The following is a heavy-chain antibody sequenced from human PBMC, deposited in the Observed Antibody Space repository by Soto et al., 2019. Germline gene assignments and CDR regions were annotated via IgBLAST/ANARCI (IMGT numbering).Heavy chain of an antibody. CDR1: GGSFSGYY. CDR2: INHSGST. CDR3: SRDKITGLFDY. Sequence: QVQLQQWGAGLLKPSETLSLTCAVYGGSFSGYYWTWIRQPQGTGLELIGEINHSGSTNYNPSLKSRVTISVDTSKNQFSLKLTAVTVAVTAVYYCSRDKITGLFDYWGKGTLVTVSS. D-gene: IGHD3-16*01. J-gene: IGHJ4*02. V-gene: IGHV4-34*01.